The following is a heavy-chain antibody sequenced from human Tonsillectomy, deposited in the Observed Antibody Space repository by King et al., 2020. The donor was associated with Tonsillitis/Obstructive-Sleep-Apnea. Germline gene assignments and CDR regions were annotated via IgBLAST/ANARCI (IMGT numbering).Heavy chain of an antibody. Sequence: VQLVESGGGLVQPGGSLRLSCAASGFTFSSYAMSWVRQAPGKGLEWVSAISGSGGSTYYADSEKGRFTISRDNSKNTLCVQMNSLRAEDTAVYYCAKVRGGPGTNWYFDLWGRGTLVTVSS. CDR3: AKVRGGPGTNWYFDL. CDR1: GFTFSSYA. D-gene: IGHD6-25*01. J-gene: IGHJ2*01. V-gene: IGHV3-23*04. CDR2: ISGSGGST.